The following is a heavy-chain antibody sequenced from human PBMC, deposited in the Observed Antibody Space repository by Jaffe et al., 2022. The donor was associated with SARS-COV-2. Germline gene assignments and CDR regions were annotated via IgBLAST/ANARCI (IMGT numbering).Heavy chain of an antibody. J-gene: IGHJ6*02. V-gene: IGHV3-23*01. Sequence: EVQLLESGGGLVQPGGSLRLSCAASGFTFSSYAMSWVRQAPGKGLEWVSAISGSGGSTYYADSVKGRFTISRDNSKNTLYLQMNSLRAEDTAVYYCAKVRYCTNGVCPLYYYYGMDVWGQGTTVTVSS. CDR1: GFTFSSYA. D-gene: IGHD2-8*01. CDR2: ISGSGGST. CDR3: AKVRYCTNGVCPLYYYYGMDV.